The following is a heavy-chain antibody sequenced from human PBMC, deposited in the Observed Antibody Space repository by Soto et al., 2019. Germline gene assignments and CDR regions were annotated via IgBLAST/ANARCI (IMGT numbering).Heavy chain of an antibody. J-gene: IGHJ6*03. Sequence: GGSPRLSCAASGFTFSDYYMSWIRQAPGKGLEWVSYISSSGSTIYYADSVKGRFTISRDNAKNSLYLQMNSLRAEDTAVYYCARVRGRFTMVRGVRPYYYMDVWGKGTTVTVSS. CDR3: ARVRGRFTMVRGVRPYYYMDV. D-gene: IGHD3-10*01. V-gene: IGHV3-11*01. CDR1: GFTFSDYY. CDR2: ISSSGSTI.